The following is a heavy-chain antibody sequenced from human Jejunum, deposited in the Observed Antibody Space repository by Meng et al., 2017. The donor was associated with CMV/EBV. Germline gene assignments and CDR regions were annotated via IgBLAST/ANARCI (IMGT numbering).Heavy chain of an antibody. D-gene: IGHD3-10*01. CDR1: EFIFNNYG. CDR2: IDIDGTQR. J-gene: IGHJ4*02. V-gene: IGHV3-33*08. Sequence: SEFIFNNYGMHGLRQAPGKGLEWLSFIDIDGTQRHNADIVWGRFIVSKDKSKNTVFLEMNSLRVEDTAVYYCVGHQGGPRDGVRLVWGQGTQVTVSS. CDR3: VGHQGGPRDGVRLV.